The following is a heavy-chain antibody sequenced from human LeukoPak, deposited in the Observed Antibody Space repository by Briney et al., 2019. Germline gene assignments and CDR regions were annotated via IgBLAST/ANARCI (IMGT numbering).Heavy chain of an antibody. CDR1: GFTFSSYW. D-gene: IGHD3-3*01. Sequence: GGSLRLSCAASGFTFSSYWMSWVRQAPGKGLEWVANIKQDGSEKYYVDSVKGRFTISRDNAKNSLYLQMNSLRAEDTAVYYCERALDYDFWSGNYYYYYMDVWGKGTTVTVSS. V-gene: IGHV3-7*04. CDR3: ERALDYDFWSGNYYYYYMDV. CDR2: IKQDGSEK. J-gene: IGHJ6*03.